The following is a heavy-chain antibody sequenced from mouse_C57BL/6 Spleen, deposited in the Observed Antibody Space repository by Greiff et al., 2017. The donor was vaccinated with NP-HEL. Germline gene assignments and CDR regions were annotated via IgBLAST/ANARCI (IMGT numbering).Heavy chain of an antibody. CDR1: GYAFTNYL. D-gene: IGHD2-4*01. Sequence: VQLQQSGAELVRPGTSVKVSCKASGYAFTNYLIEWVKQRPGQGLEWIGVLNPGSGGTNYNEKFKGKATLTADKSSSTAYMQLSSLTSEDSAVYFCARGDYDEVSAYWGQGTLVTVSA. CDR2: LNPGSGGT. J-gene: IGHJ3*01. V-gene: IGHV1-54*01. CDR3: ARGDYDEVSAY.